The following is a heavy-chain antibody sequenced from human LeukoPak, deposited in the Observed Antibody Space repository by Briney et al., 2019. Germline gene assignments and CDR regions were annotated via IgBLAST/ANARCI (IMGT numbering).Heavy chain of an antibody. CDR1: GYTLTELS. D-gene: IGHD2-15*01. J-gene: IGHJ4*02. CDR3: ARVWRGSGYFDY. CDR2: FDPEDGET. Sequence: ASVKVSCKVSGYTLTELSMHWVRQAPGKGLEWMGGFDPEDGETIYAQKFQGRVTMTEDTSTDTAYMELSSLRSEDTAVYYCARVWRGSGYFDYWGQGTLVTVSS. V-gene: IGHV1-24*01.